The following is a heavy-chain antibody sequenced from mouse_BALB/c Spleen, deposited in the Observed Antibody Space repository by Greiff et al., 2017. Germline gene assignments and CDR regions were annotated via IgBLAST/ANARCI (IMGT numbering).Heavy chain of an antibody. Sequence: EVQLQQSGAELVKPGASVKLSCTASGFNIKDTYMHWVKQRPEQGLEWIGRIDPANGNTKYDPKFQGKATITADTSSNTAYLQLSSLTSEDTAVYYCARSRDYYGSYYAMDYWGQGTSVTVSS. CDR3: ARSRDYYGSYYAMDY. CDR1: GFNIKDTY. J-gene: IGHJ4*01. V-gene: IGHV14-3*02. CDR2: IDPANGNT. D-gene: IGHD1-2*01.